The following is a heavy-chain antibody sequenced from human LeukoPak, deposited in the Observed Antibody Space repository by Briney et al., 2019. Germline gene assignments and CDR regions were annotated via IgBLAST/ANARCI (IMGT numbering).Heavy chain of an antibody. CDR2: IYSGGSK. D-gene: IGHD4-23*01. V-gene: IGHV3-53*01. J-gene: IGHJ4*02. Sequence: GGSLRLSCAASGFTVSSNYMSWVRQAPGKGLEWVSVIYSGGSKYYADPVKGRFTISSHNSNNTLYLQMNSLKAEDTAVYYCAKDPPLLRWHYWGQGTLVTVSS. CDR1: GFTVSSNY. CDR3: AKDPPLLRWHY.